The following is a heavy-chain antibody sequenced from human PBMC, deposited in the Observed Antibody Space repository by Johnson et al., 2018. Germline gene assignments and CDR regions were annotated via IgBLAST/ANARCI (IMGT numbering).Heavy chain of an antibody. V-gene: IGHV3-23*04. J-gene: IGHJ6*02. Sequence: VQLVESGGGLVQPGGSLGLSCAASGFTFSSYAMSWVRQAPGKGLEWVSAISGSGGSTYYADSVKGRFTISRDNSKNTLYLQMNSPRAEDTAVYYCAKDAGNYYGSGSYYPPYYYYYYGMDVWGQGTTVTVSS. D-gene: IGHD3-10*01. CDR2: ISGSGGST. CDR3: AKDAGNYYGSGSYYPPYYYYYYGMDV. CDR1: GFTFSSYA.